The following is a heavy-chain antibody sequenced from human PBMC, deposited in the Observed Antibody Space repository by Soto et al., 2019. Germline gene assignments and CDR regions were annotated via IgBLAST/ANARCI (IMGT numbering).Heavy chain of an antibody. CDR3: ARRISDPYYYYGMDV. D-gene: IGHD3-3*02. CDR2: IYPGDSDT. J-gene: IGHJ6*02. Sequence: PGESLKISCKGSGYSFTGYWIGWVRQMPGKGLEWMGIIYPGDSDTRYSPSFQGQVTISADKSISTAYLQWSSLKASDTAMYYCARRISDPYYYYGMDVWGQGTTVTVS. V-gene: IGHV5-51*01. CDR1: GYSFTGYW.